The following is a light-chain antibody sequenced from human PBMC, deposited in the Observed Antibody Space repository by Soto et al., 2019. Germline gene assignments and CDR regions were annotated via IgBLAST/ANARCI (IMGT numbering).Light chain of an antibody. CDR1: QDIGNF. CDR2: AAS. J-gene: IGKJ4*01. V-gene: IGKV1-27*01. CDR3: QKCKVAPFT. Sequence: DIQMTQSPSSLSAFVGDRVTITCRASQDIGNFLASYQQQPGKVPKLLIYAASTLQSGVPSRFSGSGSGTDFTLTISSLQPEDVATYYCQKCKVAPFTFGGGTKVEIK.